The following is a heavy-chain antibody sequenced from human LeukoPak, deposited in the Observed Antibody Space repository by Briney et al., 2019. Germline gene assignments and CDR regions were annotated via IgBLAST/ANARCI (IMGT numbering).Heavy chain of an antibody. CDR1: GGSISSSNW. J-gene: IGHJ4*02. V-gene: IGHV4-4*02. CDR2: IYHSGST. D-gene: IGHD3-3*01. CDR3: ARGGYDFWSGYYNFDY. Sequence: SETLSLTCAVSGGSISSSNWWSWVRQPPGKGLEWIGEIYHSGSTNYNPSLKSRVTISVDTSKNQFSLKLSSVTAADTAVYYCARGGYDFWSGYYNFDYWGQGTLVTVSS.